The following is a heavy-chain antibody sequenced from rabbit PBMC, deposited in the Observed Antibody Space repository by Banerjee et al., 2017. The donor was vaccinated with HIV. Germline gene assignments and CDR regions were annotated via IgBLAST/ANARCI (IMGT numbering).Heavy chain of an antibody. CDR2: IYVGSGGST. V-gene: IGHV1S40*01. Sequence: QSLEESGGDLVKPGASLTLTCTASGLSFSWTYYMCWVRQAPGKGLEWIACIYVGSGGSTYYASWAKGRFTISKTSSTTVTLQMTSLTAADTATYFCARGDSSDDYGDVFFSLWGPGTLVTVS. J-gene: IGHJ4*01. CDR3: ARGDSSDDYGDVFFSL. D-gene: IGHD2-1*01. CDR1: GLSFSWTYY.